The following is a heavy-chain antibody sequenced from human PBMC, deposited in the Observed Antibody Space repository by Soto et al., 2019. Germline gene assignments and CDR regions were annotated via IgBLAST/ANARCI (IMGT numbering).Heavy chain of an antibody. CDR1: GYTFTGYY. J-gene: IGHJ4*02. V-gene: IGHV1-2*04. CDR2: INPNSGGT. D-gene: IGHD3-9*01. CDR3: ARSHYDILTGYPTTFDY. Sequence: ASVKVSCKASGYTFTGYYMHWVRQAPGQGLEWTGWINPNSGGTNYAQKFQGWVTMTRDTSISTAYMELSRLRSDDTAVYYCARSHYDILTGYPTTFDYWGQGTLVTVSS.